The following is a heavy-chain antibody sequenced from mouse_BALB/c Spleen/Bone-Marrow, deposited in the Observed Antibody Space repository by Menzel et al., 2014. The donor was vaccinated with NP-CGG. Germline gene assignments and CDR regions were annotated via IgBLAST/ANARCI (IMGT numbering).Heavy chain of an antibody. CDR3: ARDSSDYLAWFAY. V-gene: IGHV1-9*01. D-gene: IGHD3-2*01. CDR1: GYTFSSYW. CDR2: ILPGSDST. J-gene: IGHJ3*01. Sequence: AQLQQSGAELMKPGASVKISCKATGYTFSSYWIEWVKQRPGHGLEWIGEILPGSDSTNYNENFKGKATFTADTSSNTAYMQLNSLTSEDSAVYFCARDSSDYLAWFAYWGQGTLITVSA.